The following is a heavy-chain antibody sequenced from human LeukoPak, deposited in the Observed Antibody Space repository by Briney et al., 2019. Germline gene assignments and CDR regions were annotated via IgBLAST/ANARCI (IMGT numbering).Heavy chain of an antibody. CDR3: VKGWDSSGYYAFDI. J-gene: IGHJ3*02. Sequence: ASVKVSCKASGYTFTGYHVHWVRQAPGQGPEWMAWINPNSGGTKYAQKFQGRVTMTRDTSISTAYMEMSRLTSDDTAVYYCVKGWDSSGYYAFDIWGQGTMVTVSS. D-gene: IGHD3-22*01. CDR2: INPNSGGT. V-gene: IGHV1-2*02. CDR1: GYTFTGYH.